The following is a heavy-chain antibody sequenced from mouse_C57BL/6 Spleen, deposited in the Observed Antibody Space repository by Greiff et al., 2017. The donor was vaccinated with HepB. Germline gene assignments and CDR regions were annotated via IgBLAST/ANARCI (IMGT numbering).Heavy chain of an antibody. Sequence: VQLQQPGAELVMPGASVKLSCKASGYTFTSYWMHWVKQRPGQGLEWIGEIDPSDGYTNYNQKFKGKSTLTVDKSSSTAYMQLSSLTSEDSAVYYCAKAHYSCSGYGDFDVWGTGTTVTVSS. CDR1: GYTFTSYW. J-gene: IGHJ1*03. V-gene: IGHV1-69*01. CDR3: AKAHYSCSGYGDFDV. D-gene: IGHD1-1*01. CDR2: IDPSDGYT.